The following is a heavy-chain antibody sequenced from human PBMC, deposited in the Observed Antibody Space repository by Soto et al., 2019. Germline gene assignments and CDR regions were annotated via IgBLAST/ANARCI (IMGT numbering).Heavy chain of an antibody. CDR1: GYTFTGYY. Sequence: ASVKVSCKASGYTFTGYYMHWVRQAPGQGLEWMGWINPNSGGTNYAQKFQGRVTMTRDTSISTAYREPSRLRSDDTAVYYCARDPVYSSSWYPSYYFDYWGQGTLVTVSS. CDR3: ARDPVYSSSWYPSYYFDY. V-gene: IGHV1-2*02. D-gene: IGHD6-13*01. CDR2: INPNSGGT. J-gene: IGHJ4*02.